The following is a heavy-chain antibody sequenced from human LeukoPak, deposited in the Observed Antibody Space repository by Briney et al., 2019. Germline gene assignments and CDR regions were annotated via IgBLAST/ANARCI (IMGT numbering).Heavy chain of an antibody. CDR3: ARSYDFWSGYSGDVDY. V-gene: IGHV3-9*01. CDR2: ISWNSGSI. Sequence: PGGSLRLSCAASGFTFDDYAMHWVRHAPGKGLEWVSGISWNSGSIGYADSVKGRFTISRDNAKNSLYLQMNSLRAEDTALYYCARSYDFWSGYSGDVDYWGQGTLVTVSS. J-gene: IGHJ4*02. D-gene: IGHD3-3*01. CDR1: GFTFDDYA.